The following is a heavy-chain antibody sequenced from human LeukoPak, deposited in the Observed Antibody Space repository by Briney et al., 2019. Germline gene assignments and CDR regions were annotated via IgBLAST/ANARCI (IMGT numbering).Heavy chain of an antibody. CDR3: ARVGRGDYVWGSYSFDY. J-gene: IGHJ4*02. Sequence: PSETLSLTCTVSGDSISNSYWSWIRQPPGKGLEWIGYISYTGSTSYNPSLKSRVTISVDTSKNQFSLKLSSVTAADTAVYYCARVGRGDYVWGSYSFDYWGQGTLVTVSS. D-gene: IGHD3-16*01. CDR1: GDSISNSY. V-gene: IGHV4-59*01. CDR2: ISYTGST.